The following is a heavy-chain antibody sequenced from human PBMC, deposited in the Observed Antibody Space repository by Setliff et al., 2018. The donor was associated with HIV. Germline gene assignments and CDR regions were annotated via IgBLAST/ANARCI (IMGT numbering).Heavy chain of an antibody. D-gene: IGHD6-19*01. CDR2: IYTSGST. CDR1: GGSISSGTYY. J-gene: IGHJ4*02. Sequence: SETLSLTCSVSGGSISSGTYYWSWIRQPAGKGLEWIGRIYTSGSTNYNPSLKSRVTISVDTSNNHFSLKLRSVTAADTAVYYCARVSSGWEYFDYWGQGTLVTVSS. V-gene: IGHV4-61*02. CDR3: ARVSSGWEYFDY.